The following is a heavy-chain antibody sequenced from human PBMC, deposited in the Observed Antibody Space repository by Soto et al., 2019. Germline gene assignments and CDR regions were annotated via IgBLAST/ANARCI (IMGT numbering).Heavy chain of an antibody. CDR3: AKDMAFLEWLNGMDV. CDR1: GFTFSSYS. CDR2: ISSSSSYI. D-gene: IGHD3-3*01. Sequence: PGGSLRLSCAASGFTFSSYSMNWVRQAPGKGLEWVSSISSSSSYIYYADSVKGRFTISRDNAKNSLYLQMNSLRAEDTAVYYCAKDMAFLEWLNGMDVWGQGTTVTVSS. V-gene: IGHV3-21*01. J-gene: IGHJ6*02.